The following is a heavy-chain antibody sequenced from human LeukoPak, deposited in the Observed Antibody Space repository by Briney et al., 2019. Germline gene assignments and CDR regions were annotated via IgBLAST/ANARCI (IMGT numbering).Heavy chain of an antibody. CDR1: GFTFRNAW. CDR2: IKSKAVGETT. CDR3: TTGYCDGGSCYAYDV. V-gene: IGHV3-15*01. Sequence: GGSLRLSCEASGFTFRNAWMTWVRQAPGKGLEWVGRIKSKAVGETTDYIAPVNGRFIISRDDSKNTAYLQMNSLRPEDTAVYLCTTGYCDGGSCYAYDVWGQGAMVIISS. J-gene: IGHJ3*01. D-gene: IGHD2-15*01.